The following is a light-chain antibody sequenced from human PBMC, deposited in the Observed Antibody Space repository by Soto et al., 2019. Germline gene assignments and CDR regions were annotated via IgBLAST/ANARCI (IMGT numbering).Light chain of an antibody. J-gene: IGKJ4*01. CDR1: QSVSSSY. CDR2: GAS. Sequence: EIVLTQSPGTLSLSPGARATLSCRPSQSVSSSYLAWYQQKPGQAPRLLICGASSRATGIPDRFSGSGSGTDFTLTISRLEPEDFAVYYCQQYGSSPITFGGGTKVDIK. CDR3: QQYGSSPIT. V-gene: IGKV3-20*01.